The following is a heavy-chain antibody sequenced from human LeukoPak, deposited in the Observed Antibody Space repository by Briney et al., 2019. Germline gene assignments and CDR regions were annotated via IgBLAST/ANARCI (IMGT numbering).Heavy chain of an antibody. CDR2: FDPEDGET. Sequence: ASVKVSCKVSGYTLTELSMHWVRQAPGKGLEWMGGFDPEDGETIYAQKFQGRVTMTEDTSTDTAYMELSSLRSEDTAVYYCATRNRKIVGATNLYYYYYMDVWGKGTTVTVSS. CDR1: GYTLTELS. D-gene: IGHD1-26*01. J-gene: IGHJ6*03. CDR3: ATRNRKIVGATNLYYYYYMDV. V-gene: IGHV1-24*01.